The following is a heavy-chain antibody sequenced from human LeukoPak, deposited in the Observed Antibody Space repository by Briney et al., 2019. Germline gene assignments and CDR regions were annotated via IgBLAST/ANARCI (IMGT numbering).Heavy chain of an antibody. CDR2: IRTKPNTYAT. V-gene: IGHV3-73*01. J-gene: IGHJ4*02. CDR1: GFTFSDST. CDR3: TRHTERNSD. Sequence: GGSLKLSCAASGFTFSDSTMHWVRQASGKGLEWVGRIRTKPNTYATAYAASVKGRFTISRDDSKNTAYLQMNSLKTDDTAVYYYTRHTERNSDWGQGTLVTVSS. D-gene: IGHD2/OR15-2a*01.